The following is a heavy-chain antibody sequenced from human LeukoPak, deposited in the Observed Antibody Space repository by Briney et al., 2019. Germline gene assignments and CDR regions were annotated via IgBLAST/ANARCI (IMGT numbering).Heavy chain of an antibody. CDR3: ARGRYSGSYYF. CDR1: GFSFSGYY. J-gene: IGHJ4*02. V-gene: IGHV4-34*01. Sequence: SETLSLTCAAYGFSFSGYYWSWLRQPPGKGLEWIGEINHSGSTNYNPSLKSRVTISVDTSKNQFSLKLSSVTAADTAVYYCARGRYSGSYYFWGQGALVTVSS. CDR2: INHSGST. D-gene: IGHD1-26*01.